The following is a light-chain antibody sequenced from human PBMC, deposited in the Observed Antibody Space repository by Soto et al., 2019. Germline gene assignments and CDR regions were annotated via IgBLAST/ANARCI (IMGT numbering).Light chain of an antibody. J-gene: IGKJ5*01. CDR3: QQLNSFPPA. Sequence: DIQLAQSPSFLSASVGDRVTITCRASQDISDFLAWYQQKPGKPPKLLVYATSTLQTGVPSRFSGSGSGTEFTLTINSLQPEDFATYYCQQLNSFPPAFGQGTRLDIK. CDR1: QDISDF. V-gene: IGKV1-9*01. CDR2: ATS.